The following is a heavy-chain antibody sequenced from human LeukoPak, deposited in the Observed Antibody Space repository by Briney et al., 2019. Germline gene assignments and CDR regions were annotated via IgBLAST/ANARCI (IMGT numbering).Heavy chain of an antibody. D-gene: IGHD1-26*01. CDR2: IWYDGSNK. V-gene: IGHV3-33*01. Sequence: GGSLRLSCAASGFTFSSYGMHWVRQAPGKGLEWVAVIWYDGSNKYYADSVKGRFAISRDNSKNTLYLQMNSLRAEDTAVYYCASLGSQDFDYWGQGTLVTVSS. CDR3: ASLGSQDFDY. CDR1: GFTFSSYG. J-gene: IGHJ4*02.